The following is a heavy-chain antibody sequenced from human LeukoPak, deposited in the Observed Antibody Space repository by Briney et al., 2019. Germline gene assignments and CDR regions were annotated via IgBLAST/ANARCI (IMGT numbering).Heavy chain of an antibody. CDR1: GFSFSTYY. V-gene: IGHV3-21*01. Sequence: GGSLRLSCAASGFSFSTYYVNWVRQAPGKGLEWVSCISSSSTYIYYADSVRGRFAISRDNAKNSRYLQMNSLRAEDTAVYYCARENHGSFDYWGQGSLVTVSS. CDR3: ARENHGSFDY. D-gene: IGHD1-14*01. CDR2: ISSSSTYI. J-gene: IGHJ4*02.